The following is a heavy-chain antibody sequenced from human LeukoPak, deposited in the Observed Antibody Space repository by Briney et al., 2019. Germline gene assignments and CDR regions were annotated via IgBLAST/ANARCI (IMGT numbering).Heavy chain of an antibody. Sequence: GGSLRLSCATSGFTFTNYGMAWVRQAPGKGLEWVSTISGSGISTYYADSVKGRFTISRDNSKNTLHLQMNSLRADDTAVYYCVKDRWSGGTSCYDYWGQGTLVTVSS. J-gene: IGHJ4*02. D-gene: IGHD2-15*01. CDR1: GFTFTNYG. CDR2: ISGSGIST. V-gene: IGHV3-23*01. CDR3: VKDRWSGGTSCYDY.